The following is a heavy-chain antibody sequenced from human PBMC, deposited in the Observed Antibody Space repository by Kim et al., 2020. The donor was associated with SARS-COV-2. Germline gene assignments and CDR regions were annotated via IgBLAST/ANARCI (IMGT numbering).Heavy chain of an antibody. J-gene: IGHJ4*02. CDR2: IYYSGST. CDR3: ARDSEDYYDSIRGFDY. CDR1: GGSISSSSYY. V-gene: IGHV4-39*07. D-gene: IGHD3-22*01. Sequence: SETLSLTCTVSGGSISSSSYYWGWIRQPPGKGLEWIGSIYYSGSTYYNPSHKSRVTISVDTSKNQFSLKLSSVTAADTAVYYCARDSEDYYDSIRGFDYWGQGTLVTVSS.